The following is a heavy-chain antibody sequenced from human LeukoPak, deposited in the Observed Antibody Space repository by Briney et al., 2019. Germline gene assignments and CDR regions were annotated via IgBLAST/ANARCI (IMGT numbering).Heavy chain of an antibody. V-gene: IGHV3-23*01. D-gene: IGHD4-17*01. CDR3: AKDPSVYYGDYIIR. Sequence: PGGSLRLSCVVSGFDFSGFSMSWVRQAPGKGLEWVSGFSVSDGRTYYADSVKGRFTISRDNSKNTLYLQMNSLRGEDTAVYYCAKDPSVYYGDYIIRWGQGTLVIVSS. CDR1: GFDFSGFS. J-gene: IGHJ4*02. CDR2: FSVSDGRT.